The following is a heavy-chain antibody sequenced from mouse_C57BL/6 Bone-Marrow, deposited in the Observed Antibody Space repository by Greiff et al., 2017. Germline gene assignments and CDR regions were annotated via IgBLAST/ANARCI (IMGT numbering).Heavy chain of an antibody. CDR1: GFTFSDYG. Sequence: EVKLVESGGGLVQPGGSLKLSCAASGFTFSDYGMAWVRQAPRKGPEWVAFISNLAYSINYAATVTGRFTISRENAKNTLYLEMSILRSEDTSMYYCARHKGLRRGGYFDYWGQGTTLTVSS. J-gene: IGHJ2*01. V-gene: IGHV5-15*01. D-gene: IGHD2-4*01. CDR3: ARHKGLRRGGYFDY. CDR2: ISNLAYSI.